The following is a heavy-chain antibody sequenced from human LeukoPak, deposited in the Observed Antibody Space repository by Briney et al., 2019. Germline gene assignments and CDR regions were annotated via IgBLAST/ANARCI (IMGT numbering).Heavy chain of an antibody. Sequence: PGGSLRLSCAASGFTFSTYNMNWVRQAPGKGLEWVSSISSSSSYIYYADSVRGRFTISRDNAKKSLYLQMNSLRAEDTAVYYCARDLITMVRGVMGYWGQGTLVTVSS. CDR1: GFTFSTYN. CDR2: ISSSSSYI. J-gene: IGHJ4*02. V-gene: IGHV3-21*01. CDR3: ARDLITMVRGVMGY. D-gene: IGHD3-10*01.